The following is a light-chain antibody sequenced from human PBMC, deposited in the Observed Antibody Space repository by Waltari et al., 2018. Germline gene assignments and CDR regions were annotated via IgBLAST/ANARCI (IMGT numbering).Light chain of an antibody. CDR2: GAS. CDR3: QQYNNWPLYT. J-gene: IGKJ2*01. Sequence: ETVMTQSPAILSVSPGESATLYCRASQSIKSHLAWYQQKPGQAPRLLIYGASTRAAGISARFSGGGSGTEFILTISSLQSEDFATYHCQQYNNWPLYTFGQGTKLEI. CDR1: QSIKSH. V-gene: IGKV3-15*01.